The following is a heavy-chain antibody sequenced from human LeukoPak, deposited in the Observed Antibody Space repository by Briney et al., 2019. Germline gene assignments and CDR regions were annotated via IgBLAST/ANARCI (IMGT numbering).Heavy chain of an antibody. CDR1: GFTFSSYS. Sequence: PGGSLRLSCAASGFTFSSYSMNWVRQAPGKGLEWVSSISSSSSYIYYADSVKGRFTISRDNAKNSLYLQMNSLRAEDTAVYSCARDDSLGYSSRWGIGQFDYWGQGTLVTVSS. V-gene: IGHV3-21*01. D-gene: IGHD6-13*01. CDR2: ISSSSSYI. J-gene: IGHJ4*02. CDR3: ARDDSLGYSSRWGIGQFDY.